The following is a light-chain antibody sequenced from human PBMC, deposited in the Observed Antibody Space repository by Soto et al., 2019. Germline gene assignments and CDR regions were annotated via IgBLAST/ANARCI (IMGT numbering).Light chain of an antibody. Sequence: QSVLTQPPSASGTPGQRVTISCSGSSSNIGSNTVNCYQQLPGTAPKLLIYSNNQRPSGVPDRFSGSKSGTSASLAISGLQSEDEADYYCAAWDDSLNGPVVFGGGTKVTVL. CDR3: AAWDDSLNGPVV. CDR2: SNN. J-gene: IGLJ2*01. CDR1: SSNIGSNT. V-gene: IGLV1-44*01.